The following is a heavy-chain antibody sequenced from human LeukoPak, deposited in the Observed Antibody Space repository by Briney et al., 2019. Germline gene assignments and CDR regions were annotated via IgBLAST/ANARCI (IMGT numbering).Heavy chain of an antibody. CDR2: IYPADSDT. Sequence: GESLKISCKGSGYSFTTYWIAWVRQTPGKGLECMGIIYPADSDTRYSPSFQGQVTISADKSISTAYLQWSSLKASDTAMYYCARHMRGIYDSATYHADYWGQGTLVTVSS. D-gene: IGHD2/OR15-2a*01. CDR1: GYSFTTYW. V-gene: IGHV5-51*01. CDR3: ARHMRGIYDSATYHADY. J-gene: IGHJ4*02.